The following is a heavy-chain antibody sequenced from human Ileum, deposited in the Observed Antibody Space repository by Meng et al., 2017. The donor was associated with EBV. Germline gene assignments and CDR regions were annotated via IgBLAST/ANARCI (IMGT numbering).Heavy chain of an antibody. CDR3: ARGGWSLDY. CDR2: IYYSGST. D-gene: IGHD2-15*01. CDR1: GGSIGSYY. V-gene: IGHV4-59*08. Sequence: QVQLQEPGPGLVQPSKTRSLTCTVSGGSIGSYYWSWIRQPPGKGLEWIGYIYYSGSTNYNPSLKSRVTISVDTSKNQFSLNLSSVTAADTAVYYCARGGWSLDYWGQGTLVTVSS. J-gene: IGHJ4*02.